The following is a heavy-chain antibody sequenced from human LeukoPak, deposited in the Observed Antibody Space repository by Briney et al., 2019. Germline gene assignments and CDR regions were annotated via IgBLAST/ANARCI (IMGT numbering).Heavy chain of an antibody. CDR1: GYTFTGYY. V-gene: IGHV1-2*02. CDR3: ARAAPSPYYYYYGMDV. J-gene: IGHJ6*02. CDR2: INPNSGGT. Sequence: ASVKVSCKASGYTFTGYYMHWVRQAPGQGLEWMGWINPNSGGTNYAQKFQGRVTMTRDTSISTAYMELSRLRSDDTAVYYCARAAPSPYYYYYGMDVWGQGTTVTVSS.